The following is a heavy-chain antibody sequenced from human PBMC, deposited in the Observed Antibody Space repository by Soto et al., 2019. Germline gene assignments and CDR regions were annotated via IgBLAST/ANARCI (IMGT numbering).Heavy chain of an antibody. D-gene: IGHD6-13*01. J-gene: IGHJ4*02. CDR3: ARVGIAPDFDY. CDR1: GYTLTSYD. CDR2: MSPNSGNT. Sequence: DSVKGSSKASGYTLTSYDINWVRQATGQGLEWMGWMSPNSGNTGYAQKFQGRVTMTRNTSISTAYMELSSLRSEDTAVYYCARVGIAPDFDYWGQGTMVTVSS. V-gene: IGHV1-8*01.